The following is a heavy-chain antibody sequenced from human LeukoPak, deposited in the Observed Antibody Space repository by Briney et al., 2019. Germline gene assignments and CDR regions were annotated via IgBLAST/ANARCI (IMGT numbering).Heavy chain of an antibody. CDR1: GGSISSYY. CDR2: IYYSGGT. J-gene: IGHJ4*02. V-gene: IGHV4-59*08. Sequence: SETLSLTCTVSGGSISSYYWSWIRQPPGKGLEWIGYIYYSGGTNYNPSLKSRVTISVDTSKNQFSLKLSSVTAADTAVYYCASSGSGSYPDYWGQGTLVTVSS. D-gene: IGHD1-26*01. CDR3: ASSGSGSYPDY.